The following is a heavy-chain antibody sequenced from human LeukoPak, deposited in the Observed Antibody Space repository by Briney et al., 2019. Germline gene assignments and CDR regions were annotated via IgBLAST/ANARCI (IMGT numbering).Heavy chain of an antibody. CDR2: IYYSGST. V-gene: IGHV4-59*08. D-gene: IGHD3-3*01. CDR3: ARHYFTSWDVC. J-gene: IGHJ4*02. CDR1: GGAISIHY. Sequence: PSETLSLTCTVSGGAISIHYWSWIRQPPGKGLEWIGSIYYSGSTNYNPSLRSQVTISVDTSKNQFSLKLSSVTAADTAVYYCARHYFTSWDVCWGQGTLVTVSS.